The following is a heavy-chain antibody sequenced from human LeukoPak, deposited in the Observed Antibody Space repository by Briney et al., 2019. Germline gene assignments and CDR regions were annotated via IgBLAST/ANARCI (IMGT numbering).Heavy chain of an antibody. Sequence: PGGSLRLSCAASGFTFSDYYMSWIRQAPGKGLEWVSYISSSGSTIYYADSVKGRFTISRDNAKSSLYLQMNSLRAEDTAVYYCARVLVGHRRYSSGWYGDVWGKGTTVTISS. CDR3: ARVLVGHRRYSSGWYGDV. V-gene: IGHV3-11*01. CDR2: ISSSGSTI. CDR1: GFTFSDYY. D-gene: IGHD6-19*01. J-gene: IGHJ6*04.